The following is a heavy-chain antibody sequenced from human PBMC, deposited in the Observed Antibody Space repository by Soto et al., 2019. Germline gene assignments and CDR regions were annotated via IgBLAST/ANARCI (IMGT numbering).Heavy chain of an antibody. J-gene: IGHJ6*02. CDR2: ISYDGSNK. Sequence: GSLRLSCAASGFTFSSYGMHWVRQAPGKGLEWVAVISYDGSNKYYADSVKGRFTISRDNSKNTLYLQMNSLRAGDTAVYYCAKGYSSGWREYYYYGMDVWGQGTTVTVSS. CDR1: GFTFSSYG. D-gene: IGHD6-19*01. CDR3: AKGYSSGWREYYYYGMDV. V-gene: IGHV3-30*18.